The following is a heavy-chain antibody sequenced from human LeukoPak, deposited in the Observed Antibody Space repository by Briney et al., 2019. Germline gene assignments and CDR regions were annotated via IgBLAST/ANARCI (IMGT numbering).Heavy chain of an antibody. Sequence: ASVKVSCKASGGTFSNFYISWVRQAPGQGLEWMGGVIPILDTADYAQSFQGRLTITADESTNTASVELSNLRSEDTAVYYCARDRGDYGGRRFDPWGQGTPVTVSS. V-gene: IGHV1-69*01. J-gene: IGHJ5*02. D-gene: IGHD4-23*01. CDR3: ARDRGDYGGRRFDP. CDR1: GGTFSNFY. CDR2: VIPILDTA.